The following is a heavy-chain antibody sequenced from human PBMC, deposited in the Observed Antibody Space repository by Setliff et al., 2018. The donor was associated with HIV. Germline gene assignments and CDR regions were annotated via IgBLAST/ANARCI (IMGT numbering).Heavy chain of an antibody. Sequence: SETLSLTCTVSGGAISSGSYYWSWIRQPAGKGLEWIGRIYTSGSTNYNPTLKSRVTISVDTSKNQFSLQLSSVTAADTAVYYCARGYSSSWYAVEYFQYWGQGTLVTVSS. V-gene: IGHV4-61*02. J-gene: IGHJ1*01. CDR3: ARGYSSSWYAVEYFQY. CDR1: GGAISSGSYY. D-gene: IGHD6-13*01. CDR2: IYTSGST.